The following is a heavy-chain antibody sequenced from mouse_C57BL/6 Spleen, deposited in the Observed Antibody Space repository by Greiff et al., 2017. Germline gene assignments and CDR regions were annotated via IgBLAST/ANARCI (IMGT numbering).Heavy chain of an antibody. J-gene: IGHJ3*01. V-gene: IGHV5-17*01. D-gene: IGHD1-1*01. CDR2: ISSGSGTI. CDR1: GFTFSDYG. CDR3: ATGFIRAWCAC. Sequence: EVQLLESGGGLVKPGASLKLSCAASGFTFSDYGMHWVRQGPEQGLEWVAYISSGSGTIYYAATVKGRFTLSRDNATNTLFLQMTSLRSEDTAMYYCATGFIRAWCACWGQGTLVTGSA.